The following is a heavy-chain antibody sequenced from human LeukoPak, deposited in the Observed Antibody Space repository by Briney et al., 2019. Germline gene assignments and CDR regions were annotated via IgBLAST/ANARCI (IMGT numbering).Heavy chain of an antibody. CDR2: VSGSCGGT. CDR1: GFTFSSYA. D-gene: IGHD4-17*01. CDR3: AKRSPRNDYGEGFDY. Sequence: GGALRLSCEASGFTFSSYAMSWVRQAPGEGPELVSGVSGSCGGTYYTDSVKGRFTISRDNSKNTRFLQMHSLRGEDSAVYYRAKRSPRNDYGEGFDYWGQGTLVTVSS. V-gene: IGHV3-23*01. J-gene: IGHJ4*02.